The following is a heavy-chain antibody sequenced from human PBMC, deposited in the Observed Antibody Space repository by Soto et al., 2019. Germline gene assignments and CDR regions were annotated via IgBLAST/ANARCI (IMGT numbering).Heavy chain of an antibody. CDR2: LVVGTGNT. J-gene: IGHJ6*02. CDR1: GFTFRSSA. D-gene: IGHD2-15*01. V-gene: IGHV1-58*01. CDR3: ATAAYCSGGSCSDYYYYYYGMDL. Sequence: GASVKVSCKTSGFTFRSSAVQWVRQARGQRLEWIGWLVVGTGNTNYAQNFQQRVTISSDRSTNTVSMELSSLTSEDTAVYYCATAAYCSGGSCSDYYYYYYGMDLWGQGTTVTVSS.